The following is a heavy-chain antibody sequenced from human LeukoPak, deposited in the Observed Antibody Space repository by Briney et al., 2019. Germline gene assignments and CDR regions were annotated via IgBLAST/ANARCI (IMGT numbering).Heavy chain of an antibody. Sequence: PGGSLRLSCAASGITVSSNYMSWVRQAPGKGLEWVSVLYSDESTYYTDSVKGRFTISRDNFKNTLYLQMNNLRAEDTAVYYCARAAYDSNGYTANHDYWGQGTLVTVSS. CDR2: LYSDEST. J-gene: IGHJ4*02. CDR1: GITVSSNY. D-gene: IGHD3-22*01. V-gene: IGHV3-53*01. CDR3: ARAAYDSNGYTANHDY.